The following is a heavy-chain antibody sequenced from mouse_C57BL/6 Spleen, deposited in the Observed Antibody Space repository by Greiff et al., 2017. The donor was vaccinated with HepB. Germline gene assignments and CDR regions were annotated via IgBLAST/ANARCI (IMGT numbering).Heavy chain of an antibody. J-gene: IGHJ2*01. CDR1: GFSFNTYA. D-gene: IGHD2-12*01. V-gene: IGHV10-1*01. CDR3: VRGDPLRGFDY. Sequence: EVKLMESGGGLVQPKGSLKLSCAASGFSFNTYAMNWVRQAPGKGLEWVARIRSKSNNYATYYADSVKDRFTISRDDSESMLYLQMNNLKTEDTAMYYCVRGDPLRGFDYWGQGTTLTVSS. CDR2: IRSKSNNYAT.